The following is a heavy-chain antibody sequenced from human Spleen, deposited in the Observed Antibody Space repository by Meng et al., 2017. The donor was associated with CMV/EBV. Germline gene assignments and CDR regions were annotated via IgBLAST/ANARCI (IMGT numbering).Heavy chain of an antibody. J-gene: IGHJ3*02. CDR1: GFTFSSYW. CDR3: ARVVVVAGKAFDI. Sequence: GESQKISCAASGFTFSSYWMSWVRQAPGKGLEWVANIKQDGSEKYYVDSVKGRFTISRDNAKNSLYLQMNSLRAEDTAVYYCARVVVVAGKAFDIWGQGTMVTVSS. CDR2: IKQDGSEK. D-gene: IGHD6-19*01. V-gene: IGHV3-7*01.